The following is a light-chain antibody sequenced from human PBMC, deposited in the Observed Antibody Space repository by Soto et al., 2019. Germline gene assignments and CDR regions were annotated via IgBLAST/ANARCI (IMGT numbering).Light chain of an antibody. CDR2: GAS. CDR1: QSVGTK. V-gene: IGKV3-15*01. CDR3: QQYSSWLWT. Sequence: RLMTQSPATRSVSPGERANLSCRASQSVGTKLAWYQQTPGQAPRLLIYGASNRATGVPARISGSVSWTEFTLTIASLQSEDFAVYYCQQYSSWLWTFGQGTKV. J-gene: IGKJ1*01.